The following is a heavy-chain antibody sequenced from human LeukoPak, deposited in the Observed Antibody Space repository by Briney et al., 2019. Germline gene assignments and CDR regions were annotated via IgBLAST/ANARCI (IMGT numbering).Heavy chain of an antibody. V-gene: IGHV3-9*01. Sequence: PWGSLRLSCAASGCTFDDYAMHWVRQAPGKGLEWVSGISWNSGSIGYADSVKGRFTISRDNAKNSLYLQMNSLRAEDTALYYCAKDLSSGWYGDAFDIWGQGTMVTVSS. CDR2: ISWNSGSI. J-gene: IGHJ3*02. D-gene: IGHD6-19*01. CDR1: GCTFDDYA. CDR3: AKDLSSGWYGDAFDI.